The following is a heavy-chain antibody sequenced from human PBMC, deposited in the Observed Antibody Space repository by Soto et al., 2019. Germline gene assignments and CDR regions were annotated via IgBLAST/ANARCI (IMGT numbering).Heavy chain of an antibody. CDR2: INPNSGGT. V-gene: IGHV1-2*04. J-gene: IGHJ6*02. D-gene: IGHD4-17*01. Sequence: ASVKVSCKASGYTFTGYYMHWVRQAPGQGLEWMGWINPNSGGTNYAQKFQGWVTMTRDTSISTAYMKLSRLRSDDTAVYYCARDRYGDSNYYYYYYGMDVWGQGTTVTVSS. CDR3: ARDRYGDSNYYYYYYGMDV. CDR1: GYTFTGYY.